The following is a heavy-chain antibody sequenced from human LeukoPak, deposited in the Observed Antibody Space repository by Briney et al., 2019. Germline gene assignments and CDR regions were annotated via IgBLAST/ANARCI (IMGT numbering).Heavy chain of an antibody. V-gene: IGHV3-23*01. D-gene: IGHD3-10*01. J-gene: IGHJ4*02. CDR3: TKWSGFGDD. CDR2: ISGSGDST. CDR1: GFTFSDAW. Sequence: GGSLRLSCAASGFTFSDAWMSWVRQAPGKGLEWVSGISGSGDSTFYADSVKGRFTISRDNSRNTLYLQMSSLRPEDTAVYYCTKWSGFGDDWGQGTLVTVFS.